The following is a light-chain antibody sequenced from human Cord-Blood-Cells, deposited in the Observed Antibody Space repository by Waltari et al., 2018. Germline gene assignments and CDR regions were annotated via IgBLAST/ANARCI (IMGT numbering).Light chain of an antibody. CDR2: GAS. J-gene: IGKJ1*01. V-gene: IGKV3-15*01. Sequence: EIVMTQSPATLSVSPGERATLSCRASQRVSSDLAWYQQKPGQCPRLLIYGASTRATGIPARFSGSGSGTEFTLTISSLQAEDFAVYYCQQYNNWLTFGQGTKVESK. CDR1: QRVSSD. CDR3: QQYNNWLT.